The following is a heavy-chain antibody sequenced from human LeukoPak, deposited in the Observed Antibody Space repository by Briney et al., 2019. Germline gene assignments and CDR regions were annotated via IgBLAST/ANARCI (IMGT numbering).Heavy chain of an antibody. Sequence: ASVKVSCKASVGTFSSYAISWERQAPGQGLEWMGGIIPIFGKANYAQKFQGRVTITADESTSTAYMELSSLRSEDTAVYYCARFGSSSIKLYYYDSSGDYYYGMDVWGQGTTVTVSS. D-gene: IGHD3-22*01. CDR2: IIPIFGKA. CDR1: VGTFSSYA. V-gene: IGHV1-69*13. CDR3: ARFGSSSIKLYYYDSSGDYYYGMDV. J-gene: IGHJ6*02.